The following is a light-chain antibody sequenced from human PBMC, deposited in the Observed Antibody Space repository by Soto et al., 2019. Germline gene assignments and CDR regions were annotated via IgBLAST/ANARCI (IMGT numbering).Light chain of an antibody. V-gene: IGKV3-20*01. Sequence: EIVLTQSPGTLSLSPGERATLSCRASQSVSSSYLAWYQQKPGQAPRLLISGTSKRATGIPDRFSGSGSGTDFTLTISRLEPEDFAVYYCQQYDRSPWTLGQGTKVDIK. CDR2: GTS. CDR1: QSVSSSY. CDR3: QQYDRSPWT. J-gene: IGKJ1*01.